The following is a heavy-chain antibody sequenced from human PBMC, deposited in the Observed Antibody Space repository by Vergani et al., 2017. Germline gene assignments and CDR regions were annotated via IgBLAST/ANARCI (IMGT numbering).Heavy chain of an antibody. Sequence: LQLQESGPGLVKPSETLSLTCTVSGVSVTYCAYYYCWIRQSPGRGLEWIGSVYYSGNTFSNPSLSSRVTMSVDTSKNQFSLRLKSVTAADTAVYYCARAAHCINCYSEGPNGPGYYYMDVWGKGTTVTVSS. V-gene: IGHV4-39*01. J-gene: IGHJ6*03. D-gene: IGHD2-21*01. CDR3: ARAAHCINCYSEGPNGPGYYYMDV. CDR2: VYYSGNT. CDR1: GVSVTYCAYY.